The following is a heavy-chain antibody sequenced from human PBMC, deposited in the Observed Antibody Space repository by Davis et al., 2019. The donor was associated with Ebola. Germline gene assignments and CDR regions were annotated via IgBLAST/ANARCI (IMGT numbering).Heavy chain of an antibody. J-gene: IGHJ6*04. D-gene: IGHD3-3*01. CDR3: AVLFGVDPWVRYYGFDV. V-gene: IGHV1-8*01. Sequence: AASVKVSCKASGYTFTSYELNWVRQATGQGLEWMGWMNPNSGSTGYAQKFQGRVTMTRNTSISTAYMEMSSLRSEDTAVYYCAVLFGVDPWVRYYGFDVWGKGTTVTVSS. CDR2: MNPNSGST. CDR1: GYTFTSYE.